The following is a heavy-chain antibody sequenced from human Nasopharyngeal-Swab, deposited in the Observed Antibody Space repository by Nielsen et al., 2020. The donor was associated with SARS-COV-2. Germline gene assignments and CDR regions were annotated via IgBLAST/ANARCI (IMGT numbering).Heavy chain of an antibody. CDR1: GFTFGSYT. CDR3: AKDLGVESPLWFDY. Sequence: GESLKISCEASGFTFGSYTMNWVRQAPGKGLEWVSEISGSGGSTYYAESVKGRFTISRDNSKNTLYLQMSSLRAEDTAIYYCAKDLGVESPLWFDYWGQGTLLTVSS. D-gene: IGHD4-23*01. CDR2: ISGSGGST. V-gene: IGHV3-23*01. J-gene: IGHJ4*02.